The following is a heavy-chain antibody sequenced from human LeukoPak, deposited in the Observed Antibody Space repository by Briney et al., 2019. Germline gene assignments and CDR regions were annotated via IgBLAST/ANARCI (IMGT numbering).Heavy chain of an antibody. Sequence: GGSLRLSCAASGFTFSSYSMNWVRQAPGKGLEWVSSISSSSSYIYYADSVKGRFTISRDNSKNTLYLQINSLRAEDTAVHYCARDPSRDGYNSPFDYWGQGTLVTVSS. CDR1: GFTFSSYS. V-gene: IGHV3-21*01. CDR3: ARDPSRDGYNSPFDY. J-gene: IGHJ4*02. D-gene: IGHD5-24*01. CDR2: ISSSSSYI.